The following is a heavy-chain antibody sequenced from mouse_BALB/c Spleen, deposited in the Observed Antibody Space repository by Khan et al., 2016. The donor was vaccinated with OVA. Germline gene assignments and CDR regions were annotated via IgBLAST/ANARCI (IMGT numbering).Heavy chain of an antibody. CDR2: IHYSGST. CDR1: GYSFTSGYN. Sequence: EVQLQESGPDLVKPSQSLSLTCTVTGYSFTSGYNWHWIRQFPGNKLEWMGYIHYSGSTNYTPSLKSRFSIIRDTSKNQFFLQLNSVTTEDTAKYYGARDYYGNWYFDVWGAGTTVTVSS. CDR3: ARDYYGNWYFDV. D-gene: IGHD1-2*01. V-gene: IGHV3-1*02. J-gene: IGHJ1*01.